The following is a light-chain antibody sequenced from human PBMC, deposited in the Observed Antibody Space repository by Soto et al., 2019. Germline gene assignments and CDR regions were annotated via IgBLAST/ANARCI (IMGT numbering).Light chain of an antibody. CDR2: GAS. J-gene: IGKJ3*01. Sequence: ENALKQSPGTVSLSPGERATLSCRASQSVSSSYLAWYQQKPGQTPRLLVYGASSRATGIPDRFSGSGSGTDFTLTISRLEPEDFAVYYCQQYGSSLLFTFGPGTKVDIK. CDR3: QQYGSSLLFT. CDR1: QSVSSSY. V-gene: IGKV3-20*01.